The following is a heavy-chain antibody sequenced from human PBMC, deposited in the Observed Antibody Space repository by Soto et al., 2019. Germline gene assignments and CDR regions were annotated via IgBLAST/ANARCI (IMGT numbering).Heavy chain of an antibody. CDR2: IYYSGTT. D-gene: IGHD1-26*01. V-gene: IGHV4-28*01. CDR3: ARREIQGPIDY. CDR1: GYSIGSSNW. Sequence: QVQLQESGPGLVKPSDTLSLTCAVSGYSIGSSNWWGWIRQPPGKGLEWIGYIYYSGTTYYNPSLKSRVTLSVDTSKNQFSLKLTSLSAVDTAVYYCARREIQGPIDYWGQGTLVTVSS. J-gene: IGHJ4*02.